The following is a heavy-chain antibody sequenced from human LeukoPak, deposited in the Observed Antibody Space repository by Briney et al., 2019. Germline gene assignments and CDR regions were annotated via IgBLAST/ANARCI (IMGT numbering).Heavy chain of an antibody. J-gene: IGHJ4*02. CDR3: ARVGEGSSIDY. D-gene: IGHD3-16*01. Sequence: ASVKVSCKASGYTFTSYYMHWVRQAPGQGLEWMGIINPSGGSTSYAQKFQGRVTMTRDTSISTAYMELSRLRSDDTAVYYCARVGEGSSIDYWGQGTLVTVSS. CDR2: INPSGGST. CDR1: GYTFTSYY. V-gene: IGHV1-46*01.